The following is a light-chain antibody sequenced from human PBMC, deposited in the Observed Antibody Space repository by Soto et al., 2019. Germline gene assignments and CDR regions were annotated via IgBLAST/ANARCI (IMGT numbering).Light chain of an antibody. Sequence: QSALTQPPSASGSPGQSVTISCTGTKTDIGVYDFVSWYQHHPGTAPRLIIYEVVHRPSGVPDRFSGSKSGNTASLTVSGLHAADDGDYFWKSYADSNTYVFGSGTKVTVL. J-gene: IGLJ1*01. CDR2: EVV. V-gene: IGLV2-8*01. CDR3: KSYADSNTYV. CDR1: KTDIGVYDF.